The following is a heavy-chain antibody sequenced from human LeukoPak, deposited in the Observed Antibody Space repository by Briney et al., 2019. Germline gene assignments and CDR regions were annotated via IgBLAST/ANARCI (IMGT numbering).Heavy chain of an antibody. Sequence: PSETLSLTCAVYGGSFSGYYWSWIRRPPGKGLEWIGEINHSGSTNYNPSLKSRVTISVDTSKNQFSLTLSSVTAADTAVYSCARGPHLQWLQTGGTDYWGQGTLVTVSS. CDR2: INHSGST. CDR1: GGSFSGYY. D-gene: IGHD6-19*01. V-gene: IGHV4-34*01. CDR3: ARGPHLQWLQTGGTDY. J-gene: IGHJ4*02.